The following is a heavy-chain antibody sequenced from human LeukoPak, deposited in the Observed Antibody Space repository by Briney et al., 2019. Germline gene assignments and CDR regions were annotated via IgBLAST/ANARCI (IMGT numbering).Heavy chain of an antibody. CDR2: TYYRSKWYN. D-gene: IGHD3-10*01. J-gene: IGHJ5*02. Sequence: SQTLSLTCAISGDSVSSNSAAWNWTRQSPSRGLEWLGRTYYRSKWYNDYAVSVKSRITINPDTSKNQFSLQLSSVTPEDTAVYYCARGTEDHYHPWGQGTLVTDSS. CDR1: GDSVSSNSAA. CDR3: ARGTEDHYHP. V-gene: IGHV6-1*01.